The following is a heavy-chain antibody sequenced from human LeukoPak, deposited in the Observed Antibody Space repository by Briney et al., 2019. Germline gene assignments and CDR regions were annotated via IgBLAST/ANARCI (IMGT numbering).Heavy chain of an antibody. CDR2: FSGGDGSP. CDR1: GFTFSSYA. D-gene: IGHD3-10*01. V-gene: IGHV3-23*01. CDR3: ARYYFRAFDI. J-gene: IGHJ3*02. Sequence: GGSLRLSCVASGFTFSSYAMTWFRQAPGKGLEWVSSFSGGDGSPYHEDSVKGRFTISRDNSKSTLYLQMNSLRAEDTDVYYCARYYFRAFDIWGQGTMVTVSS.